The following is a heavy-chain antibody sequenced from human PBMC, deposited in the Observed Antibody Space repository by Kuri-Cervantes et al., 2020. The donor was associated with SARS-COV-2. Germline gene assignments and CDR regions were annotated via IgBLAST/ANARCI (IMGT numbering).Heavy chain of an antibody. Sequence: GSLRLSCTVSGDSVTSYHWSWIRQPAGKGLEWTGRINTSGTTNSNPSLGSRVTMSLDTSKNQFSLKLSSVTVADTAVYYCARDPNANHNNWFDPWGQGTLVTVSS. CDR1: GDSVTSYH. J-gene: IGHJ5*02. CDR2: INTSGTT. D-gene: IGHD4/OR15-4a*01. V-gene: IGHV4-4*07. CDR3: ARDPNANHNNWFDP.